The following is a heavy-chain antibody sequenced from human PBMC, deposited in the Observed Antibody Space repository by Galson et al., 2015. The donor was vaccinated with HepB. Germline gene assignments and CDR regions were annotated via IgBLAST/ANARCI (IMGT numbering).Heavy chain of an antibody. V-gene: IGHV5-51*01. CDR1: GYSFTSYW. Sequence: QSGAEVKKPGESLKISCKGSGYSFTSYWIGWVRQMPGKGLEWMGIIYPGDSDTRYSPSFQGQVTISADKSISTAYLQWSSLKASDTAMYYCAGGDYGSGSYYNYYYYGMDVWGQGTTVTVSS. J-gene: IGHJ6*02. CDR3: AGGDYGSGSYYNYYYYGMDV. CDR2: IYPGDSDT. D-gene: IGHD3-10*01.